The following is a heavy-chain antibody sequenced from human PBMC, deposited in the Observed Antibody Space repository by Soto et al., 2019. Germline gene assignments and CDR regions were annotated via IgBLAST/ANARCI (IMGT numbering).Heavy chain of an antibody. CDR2: ISGSGGST. J-gene: IGHJ6*02. CDR3: AKAYGSGSKYYYGMDV. V-gene: IGHV3-23*01. CDR1: GFTFSSYA. D-gene: IGHD3-10*01. Sequence: PGGSLRLSCAASGFTFSSYAMSWVRQAPGKGLEWVSAISGSGGSTYYADSVKGRFTISRDNSKNTLYLQMNSLRAEDTAVYYCAKAYGSGSKYYYGMDVWGQGTTVTVSS.